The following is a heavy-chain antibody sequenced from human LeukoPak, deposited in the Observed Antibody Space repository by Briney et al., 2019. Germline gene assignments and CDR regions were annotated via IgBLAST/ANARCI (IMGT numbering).Heavy chain of an antibody. CDR1: GFALGTYS. V-gene: IGHV3-48*02. CDR3: ARGCWGSTTCHNWFDP. CDR2: ISSSGYIT. Sequence: GGSLRLSCAASGFALGTYSMNWVRQAPGKGREWVSYISSSGYITYYADSVRGRFTISRDNANNSLYLQMNSLRDEDTAVYYCARGCWGSTTCHNWFDPWGQGTLVTVSS. J-gene: IGHJ5*02. D-gene: IGHD2-2*01.